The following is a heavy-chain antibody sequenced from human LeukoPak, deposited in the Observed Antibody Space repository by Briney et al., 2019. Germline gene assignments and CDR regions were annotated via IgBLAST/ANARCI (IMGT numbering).Heavy chain of an antibody. CDR1: GGSFSNYF. V-gene: IGHV4-4*07. D-gene: IGHD3-10*01. CDR2: IYPSGNT. Sequence: SETLSLTCSVSGGSFSNYFWSWVRQPAGKGLEWIGRIYPSGNTNYNPSLKSRVTLSVDTSKTHFYLSLSSVTAADTAVYYCAREDSGSYYNYYYFYVDVWGKGTTVTISS. CDR3: AREDSGSYYNYYYFYVDV. J-gene: IGHJ6*03.